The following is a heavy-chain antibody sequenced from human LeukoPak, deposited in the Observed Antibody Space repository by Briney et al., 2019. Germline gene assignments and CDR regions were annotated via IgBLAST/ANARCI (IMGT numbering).Heavy chain of an antibody. Sequence: GGSLRLSCAASGFTFSHYAMNWVRQAPGKGLEWVSYITSRTSTIYYADSVKGRFTISRDNSKNTLYLQMNSLRAEDTAVYYCARGLIVGATPWFDPWGQGTLVTVSS. J-gene: IGHJ5*02. V-gene: IGHV3-48*01. CDR1: GFTFSHYA. CDR2: ITSRTSTI. D-gene: IGHD1-26*01. CDR3: ARGLIVGATPWFDP.